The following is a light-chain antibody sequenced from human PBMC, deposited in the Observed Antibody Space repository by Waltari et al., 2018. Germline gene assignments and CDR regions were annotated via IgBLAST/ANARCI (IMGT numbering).Light chain of an antibody. CDR3: LQYFKYPVA. CDR1: QDITNH. Sequence: DMQMTQSRSAMSASVGNRVTITCRSSQDITNHLAWFQQKPGKAPKRLIYGASSLQSGVPSRFSGSGSGTEFTLTISGLQPEDFGSYYCLQYFKYPVAFGGGTKVEIK. V-gene: IGKV1-17*03. J-gene: IGKJ4*01. CDR2: GAS.